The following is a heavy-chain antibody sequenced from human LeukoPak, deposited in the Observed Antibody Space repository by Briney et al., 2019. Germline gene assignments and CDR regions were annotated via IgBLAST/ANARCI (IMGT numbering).Heavy chain of an antibody. CDR1: GGSISSHY. CDR3: ARHKPLDYYYDSSGNFDY. Sequence: SETLSLTCTVSGGSISSHYWSWIRQPPGKGLEWIGYTLSSGSTKYNPSLESRVTISVDTSKNQFSLKLSSVTAADTAVYYCARHKPLDYYYDSSGNFDYWGQGALVTVSS. V-gene: IGHV4-59*08. CDR2: TLSSGST. J-gene: IGHJ4*02. D-gene: IGHD3-22*01.